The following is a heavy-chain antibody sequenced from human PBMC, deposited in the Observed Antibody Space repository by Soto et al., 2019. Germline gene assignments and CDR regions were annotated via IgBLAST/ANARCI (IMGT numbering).Heavy chain of an antibody. D-gene: IGHD1-26*01. Sequence: QVQLVESGGGVVQPGRSLRLSCAASGFTFNNYGMHWVRQAPGKGLEWVALIWHDGSNKGYADSVKGRFTISRDNSKNKLKLQMNSLRVEDTAVYYCTRAAIKGELLDYWGQGTQVTVSS. CDR2: IWHDGSNK. CDR1: GFTFNNYG. V-gene: IGHV3-33*01. CDR3: TRAAIKGELLDY. J-gene: IGHJ4*02.